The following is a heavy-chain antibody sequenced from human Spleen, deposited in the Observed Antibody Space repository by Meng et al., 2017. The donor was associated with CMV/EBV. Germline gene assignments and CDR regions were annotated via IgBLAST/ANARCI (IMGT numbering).Heavy chain of an antibody. CDR2: VIPISGPP. D-gene: IGHD5-12*01. J-gene: IGHJ4*02. CDR3: ATDKQQLAYFFDY. CDR1: GGILSNYA. V-gene: IGHV1-69*05. Sequence: KASGGILSNYAVSWVRQAPGQGLEWLGGVIPISGPPHYPQKFQGRVTMTTDESTGTAYMELSGLTSEDTAVYYCATDKQQLAYFFDYWGQGTLVTVSS.